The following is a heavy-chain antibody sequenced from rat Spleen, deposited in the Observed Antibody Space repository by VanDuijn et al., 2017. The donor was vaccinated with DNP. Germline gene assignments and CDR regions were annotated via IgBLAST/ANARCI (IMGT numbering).Heavy chain of an antibody. CDR3: ATRPSGSFDY. CDR2: ITSGGGNT. CDR1: GFTFSNYG. Sequence: EVQLVESGGGLVQPGRSLKLSCAASGFTFSNYGMAWVRQAPTKGLEWVAAITSGGGNTYYRDSVKGRFTISRDNAKNTQYLQMDSLRSEDTATYYCATRPSGSFDYWGQGVMVTVSS. J-gene: IGHJ2*01. V-gene: IGHV5S13*01. D-gene: IGHD5-1*01.